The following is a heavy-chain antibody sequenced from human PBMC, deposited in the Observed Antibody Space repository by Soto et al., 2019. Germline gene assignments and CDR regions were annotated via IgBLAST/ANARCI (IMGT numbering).Heavy chain of an antibody. V-gene: IGHV1-2*02. CDR3: ARGRSSSSRWYCMDV. D-gene: IGHD6-13*01. J-gene: IGHJ6*02. CDR1: GYTFTGYY. Sequence: AASVKVSCKASGYTFTGYYMHWVRQAPGQGLEWMGWINPNSGGTNYAQKFQGRVTMTRDTSISTAYMELSRLRSDDTAVYYCARGRSSSSRWYCMDVWGQGTTVTVSS. CDR2: INPNSGGT.